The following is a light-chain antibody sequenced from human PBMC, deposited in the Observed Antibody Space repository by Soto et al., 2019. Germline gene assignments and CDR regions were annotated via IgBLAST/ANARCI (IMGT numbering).Light chain of an antibody. CDR2: AAS. V-gene: IGKV1-6*01. Sequence: IQMTQSPSSLSASVGNTFTITCRASQGIRNDLGWYQQKPGKAPKLLIYAASSLQSGVPSRFRGSGYGTDLTITISSMQNEDFETYYCLQDYNSTRTFGQGTKVDIK. J-gene: IGKJ1*01. CDR1: QGIRND. CDR3: LQDYNSTRT.